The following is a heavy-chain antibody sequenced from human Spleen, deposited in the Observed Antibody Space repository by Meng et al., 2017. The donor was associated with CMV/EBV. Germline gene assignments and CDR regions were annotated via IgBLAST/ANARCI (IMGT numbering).Heavy chain of an antibody. D-gene: IGHD3-22*01. CDR3: ARGGHSSGYFDY. V-gene: IGHV1-69*12. J-gene: IGHJ4*02. CDR1: GGTFSSYA. CDR2: IIPIFGTA. Sequence: QGRVVQSGAEWKKPGSSVKVSCKASGGTFSSYAISWVRQAPGQGLEWMGGIIPIFGTANYAQKFQGRVTITADDSTSTAYMELSSLRSEDTAVYYCARGGHSSGYFDYWGQGTLVTVSS.